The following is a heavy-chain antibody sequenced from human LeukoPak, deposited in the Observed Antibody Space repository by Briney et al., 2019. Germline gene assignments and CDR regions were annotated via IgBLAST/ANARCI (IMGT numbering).Heavy chain of an antibody. J-gene: IGHJ5*02. CDR3: ARDAGYCSSTSCQGGWFDP. CDR2: INHNSEGT. Sequence: EASAQDSSKEACDSFSGYYMHWVRQTLRERVQWMGWINHNSEGTNYAQKFQGRVTMTTDTSISTAYMELSRLRSDDTAVYYCARDAGYCSSTSCQGGWFDPWGQGTLVTVSS. CDR1: CDSFSGYY. V-gene: IGHV1-2*02. D-gene: IGHD2-2*01.